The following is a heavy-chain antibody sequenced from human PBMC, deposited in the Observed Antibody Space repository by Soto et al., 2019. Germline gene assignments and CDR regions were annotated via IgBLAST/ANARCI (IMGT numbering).Heavy chain of an antibody. CDR2: IDYNGVT. CDR3: GKVLVGATGHTDSDS. Sequence: QVQLQESGPGLVKPSETLSLTCTVSGGSIYRSGYYWGWIRQPPGRVLEWIGNIDYNGVTYSNPSIKSRVTISRDTSKNQFSLKLTSVTSADTALYYCGKVLVGATGHTDSDSWGPGTLVAVSS. J-gene: IGHJ4*02. V-gene: IGHV4-39*01. CDR1: GGSIYRSGYY. D-gene: IGHD2-15*01.